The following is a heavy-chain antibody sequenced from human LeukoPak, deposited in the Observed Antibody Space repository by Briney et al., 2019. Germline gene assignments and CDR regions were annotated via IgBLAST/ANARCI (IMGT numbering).Heavy chain of an antibody. D-gene: IGHD3-22*01. Sequence: ASVKVSCKASGYTFTGYHMHWVRQAPGQGLXWXGWINPNSGGTNYAQKFQGRVTMTRDTSISTAYMELSRLRSDDTAVYYCARAMYYYDSSGYYDYFDYWGQGTLVTVSS. CDR2: INPNSGGT. V-gene: IGHV1-2*02. J-gene: IGHJ4*02. CDR3: ARAMYYYDSSGYYDYFDY. CDR1: GYTFTGYH.